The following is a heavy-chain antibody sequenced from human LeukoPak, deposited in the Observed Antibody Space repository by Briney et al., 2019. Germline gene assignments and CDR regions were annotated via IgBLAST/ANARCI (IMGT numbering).Heavy chain of an antibody. CDR3: ARDSGSSSWSIGLDY. Sequence: SETLSLTCTVSGGSISSGDHYWSWIRQPPGKGLEWIGYIYYSGSTYYNPSLKSRVTISVDTSKNQFSLKLGSVTAADTAVYYCARDSGSSSWSIGLDYWGQGTLVTVSS. CDR1: GGSISSGDHY. CDR2: IYYSGST. J-gene: IGHJ4*02. V-gene: IGHV4-30-4*01. D-gene: IGHD6-13*01.